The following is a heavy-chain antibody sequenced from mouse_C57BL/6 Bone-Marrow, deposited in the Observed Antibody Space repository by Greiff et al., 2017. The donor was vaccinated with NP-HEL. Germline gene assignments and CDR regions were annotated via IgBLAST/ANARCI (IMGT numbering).Heavy chain of an antibody. CDR2: INPNNGGT. CDR3: ARSRVYYDYERYFDV. CDR1: GYTFTDYY. Sequence: EVQLQQSGPELVKPGASVKISCKASGYTFTDYYMNWVKQSHGKSLEWIGDINPNNGGTSYNQKFKGKATLTVDKSSSTAYMELRSLTSEDSAVYYCARSRVYYDYERYFDVWGTGTTVTVSS. V-gene: IGHV1-26*01. J-gene: IGHJ1*03. D-gene: IGHD2-4*01.